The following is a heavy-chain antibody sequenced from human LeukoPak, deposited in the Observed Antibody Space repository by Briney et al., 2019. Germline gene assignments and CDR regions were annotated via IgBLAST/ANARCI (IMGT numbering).Heavy chain of an antibody. D-gene: IGHD4-17*01. CDR1: GYTFTGYY. CDR3: ARDKGRYGDYGYYYYYMDV. CDR2: INAGNGNT. V-gene: IGHV1-3*03. Sequence: ASVKVSCKASGYTFTGYYMHWVRQAPGQRLEWMGWINAGNGNTKYSQEFQGRVTITRDTSASTAYMELSSLRSEDMAVYYCARDKGRYGDYGYYYYYMDVWGKGTTVTVSS. J-gene: IGHJ6*03.